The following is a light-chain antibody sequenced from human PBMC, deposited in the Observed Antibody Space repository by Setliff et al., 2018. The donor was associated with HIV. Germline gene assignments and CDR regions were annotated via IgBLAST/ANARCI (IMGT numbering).Light chain of an antibody. CDR3: SSYVAGGSLDV. J-gene: IGLJ1*01. CDR2: DVA. Sequence: LTQPASVSGSPGQSITISCTETSGDVGGYNYVSWYQQHPGKAPRLMIYDVAYRPSGVSNRFSGSKSGNTASLTISGLQAEDEADYYCSSYVAGGSLDVFGTGTKVTVL. CDR1: SGDVGGYNY. V-gene: IGLV2-14*03.